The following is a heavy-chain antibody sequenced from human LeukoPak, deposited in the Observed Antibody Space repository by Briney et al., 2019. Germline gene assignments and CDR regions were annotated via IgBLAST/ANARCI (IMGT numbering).Heavy chain of an antibody. Sequence: ASVKVSCEASGYTFTSYGISWVRQAPGQGLEWMGWISAYNGNTNYAQKLQGRVTMTTDTSTSTAYMELRSLRSDDTAVYYCARDREYYYDSSGYYFLNYYYGMDVWGQGTTVTVSS. V-gene: IGHV1-18*01. CDR3: ARDREYYYDSSGYYFLNYYYGMDV. CDR2: ISAYNGNT. J-gene: IGHJ6*02. D-gene: IGHD3-22*01. CDR1: GYTFTSYG.